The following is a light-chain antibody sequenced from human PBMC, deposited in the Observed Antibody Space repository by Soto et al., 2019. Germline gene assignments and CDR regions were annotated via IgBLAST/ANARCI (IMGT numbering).Light chain of an antibody. V-gene: IGKV3-15*01. Sequence: EILMTQTPATLSASLGERATLSCRASQSVSILLAWYQQKPGKAPRLLIYDASNLATGVPSRFSGSGSGTEFTLTISSLQPEDFAAYYCQQRNIYPRTFGQGTKVDIK. CDR1: QSVSIL. CDR2: DAS. J-gene: IGKJ1*01. CDR3: QQRNIYPRT.